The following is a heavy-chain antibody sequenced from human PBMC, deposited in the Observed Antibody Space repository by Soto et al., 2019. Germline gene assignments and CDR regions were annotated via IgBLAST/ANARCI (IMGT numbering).Heavy chain of an antibody. V-gene: IGHV3-21*01. CDR2: ISSSSYI. CDR3: AREGAYFGTLDY. D-gene: IGHD3-10*01. CDR1: GFTFSSYS. J-gene: IGHJ4*02. Sequence: GGSLRLSCAASGFTFSSYSMNWVRQAPGKGLEWVSSISSSSYIYYADSVKGRFTISRDNAKNSLYLQMNSLRAEDTAVYYCAREGAYFGTLDYWGQGTLVTVSS.